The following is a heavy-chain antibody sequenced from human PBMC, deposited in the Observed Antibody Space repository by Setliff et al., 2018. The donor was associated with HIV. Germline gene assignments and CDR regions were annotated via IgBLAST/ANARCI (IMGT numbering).Heavy chain of an antibody. V-gene: IGHV4-38-2*02. D-gene: IGHD3-10*01. CDR2: VYYGGST. Sequence: SETLSLTCNVSGYSISDGYYWAWIRQFPGMGLQWIGRVYYGGSTNYNPALKSRVTISTDASKNQFSLKLRSVSAADTAVYFCAMDRALRFSQSPSSYYLDFWGPGTLVTVSS. J-gene: IGHJ4*02. CDR3: AMDRALRFSQSPSSYYLDF. CDR1: GYSISDGYY.